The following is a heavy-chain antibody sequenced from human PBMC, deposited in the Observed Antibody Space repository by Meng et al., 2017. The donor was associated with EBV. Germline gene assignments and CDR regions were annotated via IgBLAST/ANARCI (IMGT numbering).Heavy chain of an antibody. V-gene: IGHV1-69*01. J-gene: IGHJ4*02. CDR1: GCPFRNYA. D-gene: IGHD3-10*01. CDR3: ASESGRGYTPDY. Sequence: QVQLVRSAAEVKKLGPWVKVSCKTSGCPFRNYAISWVRQAPGKGLEWLGGFLPTLGAPNYAQKLHGRVSITADESTSTHYMDLSSLRSEDTAVYYCASESGRGYTPDYWGQGTLVTVSS. CDR2: FLPTLGAP.